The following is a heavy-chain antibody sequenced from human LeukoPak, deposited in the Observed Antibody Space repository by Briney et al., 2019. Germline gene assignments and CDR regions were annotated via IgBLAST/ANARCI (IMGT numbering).Heavy chain of an antibody. V-gene: IGHV4-34*01. CDR2: INHSGST. J-gene: IGHJ6*03. CDR3: ARIVGRGADYYYYYMDV. CDR1: GGSFSGYY. D-gene: IGHD1-26*01. Sequence: SETLSLTCAVYGGSFSGYYWSWIPQPPGKGLEWIGEINHSGSTNYNPSLKSRVTISVDTSKNQFSLKLSSVTAADTAVYYCARIVGRGADYYYYYMDVWGKGTTVTVSS.